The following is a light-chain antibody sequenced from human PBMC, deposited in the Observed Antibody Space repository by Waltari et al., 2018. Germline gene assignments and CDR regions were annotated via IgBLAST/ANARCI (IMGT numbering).Light chain of an antibody. CDR3: HSRDSSSTRF. V-gene: IGLV3-19*01. CDR2: GQS. Sequence: SSELTQDPTVSVALGQTVRITCHGDSLRRYYPSWYQQRPGQAPIIVVYGQSSRPSGIPDRFAGSSSRNTASLTITGAQAEDEADYYCHSRDSSSTRFFGGGTRLTV. J-gene: IGLJ2*01. CDR1: SLRRYY.